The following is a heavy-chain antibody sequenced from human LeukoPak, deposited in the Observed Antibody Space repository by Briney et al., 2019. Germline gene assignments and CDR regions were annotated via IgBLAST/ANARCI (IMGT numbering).Heavy chain of an antibody. V-gene: IGHV3-30*04. D-gene: IGHD3-10*01. CDR3: ARQGAQYYYGSGSYYNWFDP. CDR2: ISYDGSNK. J-gene: IGHJ5*02. CDR1: GFTFSSYA. Sequence: PGGSLRLSCAASGFTFSSYAMHWVRQAPGKGLEWVAVISYDGSNKYYADSVKGRFTISRDNSKNTLYLQMNSLRAEDTAVYYCARQGAQYYYGSGSYYNWFDPWGQGTLVTVSS.